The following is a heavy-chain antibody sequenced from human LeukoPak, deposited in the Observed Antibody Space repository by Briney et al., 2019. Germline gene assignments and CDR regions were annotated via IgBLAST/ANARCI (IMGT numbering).Heavy chain of an antibody. J-gene: IGHJ4*02. D-gene: IGHD6-13*01. CDR2: IGSSGSTI. V-gene: IGHV3-48*03. CDR3: ARVSSSWYGDY. Sequence: GGSLRLSCAASGFTFSSYEMNWVRQAPGKGLEWVSYIGSSGSTIYYADSVKGRFTISRDNAKNSLNLQMNSLRAEDTAVYYCARVSSSWYGDYWGQGTLVTVSS. CDR1: GFTFSSYE.